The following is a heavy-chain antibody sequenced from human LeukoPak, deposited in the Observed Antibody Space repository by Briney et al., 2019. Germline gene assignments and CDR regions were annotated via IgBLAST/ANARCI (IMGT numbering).Heavy chain of an antibody. V-gene: IGHV4-59*01. D-gene: IGHD6-13*01. CDR1: GGSISPYY. J-gene: IGHJ4*02. Sequence: PSQTLSLTCTVSGGSISPYYWSWIRHPPGEGLEWIGYIYYSGSTNYNSSLKSRVTISVDTSKNQFSLKLSSVTAADTAVYYCARWGIAADFDYWGQGTLVTVSS. CDR3: ARWGIAADFDY. CDR2: IYYSGST.